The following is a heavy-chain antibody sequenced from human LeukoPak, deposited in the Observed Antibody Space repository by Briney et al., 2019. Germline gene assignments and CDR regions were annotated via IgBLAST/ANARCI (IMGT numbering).Heavy chain of an antibody. V-gene: IGHV3-48*04. CDR3: AELGITMIGGV. J-gene: IGHJ6*04. CDR1: GFTFSGYT. D-gene: IGHD3-10*02. CDR2: ISSSGSTI. Sequence: GGSLRLFCAASGFTFSGYTMHWVRQAPGKGLEWVSYISSSGSTIYYADSVKGRFTISRDNAKNSLYLQMNSLRAEDTAVYYCAELGITMIGGVWGKGTTVTISS.